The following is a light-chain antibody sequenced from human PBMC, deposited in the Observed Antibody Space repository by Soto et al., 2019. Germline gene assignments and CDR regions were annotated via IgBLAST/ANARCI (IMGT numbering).Light chain of an antibody. CDR2: EVS. V-gene: IGLV2-23*02. J-gene: IGLJ1*01. Sequence: QSALTQPAAVSGSPGQSITISCTGTSSDVWSYNLVSLYQQHPGKAPKLMIYEVSKRPSGVSNSFSGSKAGNTASLTISGLQAEDEAYYYCCTYAGSSSYVFGTGTQVTVL. CDR1: SSDVWSYNL. CDR3: CTYAGSSSYV.